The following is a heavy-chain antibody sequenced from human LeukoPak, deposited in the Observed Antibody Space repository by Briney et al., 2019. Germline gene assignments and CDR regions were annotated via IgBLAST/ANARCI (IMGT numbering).Heavy chain of an antibody. CDR3: AKDLIAVAGPFIDY. CDR2: IIPIFGTA. D-gene: IGHD6-19*01. CDR1: GGTFSSYA. Sequence: GSSVKVSCKASGGTFSSYAISWVRQAPGQGLEWMGGIIPIFGTANYAQKFQGRVTITTDESTSTAYMELSSLRSEDTAVYYCAKDLIAVAGPFIDYWGQGTLVTVSS. J-gene: IGHJ4*02. V-gene: IGHV1-69*05.